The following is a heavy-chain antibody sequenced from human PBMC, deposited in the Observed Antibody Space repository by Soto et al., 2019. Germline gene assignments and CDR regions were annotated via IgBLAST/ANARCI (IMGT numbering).Heavy chain of an antibody. V-gene: IGHV3-23*01. J-gene: IGHJ4*02. CDR1: GFTFSSYA. D-gene: IGHD5-12*01. CDR2: ISGSGGST. CDR3: AKRGGYDYPTGWYFDY. Sequence: EVQLLESGGGLVQPGGSLRLSCAASGFTFSSYAMSWVRQAPGKGLEWVSAISGSGGSTYYADSVKGRFTISRDSSKNTLYLQMNSLRAEDTAVYYCAKRGGYDYPTGWYFDYWGQGTLVTVSS.